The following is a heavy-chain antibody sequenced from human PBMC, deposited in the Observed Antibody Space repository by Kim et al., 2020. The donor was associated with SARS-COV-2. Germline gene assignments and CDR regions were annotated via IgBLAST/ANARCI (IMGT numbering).Heavy chain of an antibody. CDR1: GFTFSSYA. CDR3: ARDQGNRGLVPYYGGSYYFDY. CDR2: ISYDGSNK. V-gene: IGHV3-30*04. J-gene: IGHJ4*02. Sequence: GGSLRLSCAASGFTFSSYAMHWVRQAPGKGLEWVAVISYDGSNKYYADSVKGRFTISRDNSKNTLYLQMNSLRAEDTAVYYCARDQGNRGLVPYYGGSYYFDYWGQGTLVTVSS. D-gene: IGHD3-22*01.